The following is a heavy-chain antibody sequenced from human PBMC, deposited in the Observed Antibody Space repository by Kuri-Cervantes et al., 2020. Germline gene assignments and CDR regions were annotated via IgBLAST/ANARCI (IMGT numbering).Heavy chain of an antibody. CDR2: ISYDGSNK. Sequence: GGSLRLSCAASGFTFSSYGMHWVRQAPGKGLEWVAVISYDGSNKYYADSVKGRFTISRDNSKNTLYLQMNSLRAEDTAVYYCAKVKGSGSCLDYWGQGTLVTVSS. V-gene: IGHV3-30*18. J-gene: IGHJ4*02. CDR1: GFTFSSYG. D-gene: IGHD1-26*01. CDR3: AKVKGSGSCLDY.